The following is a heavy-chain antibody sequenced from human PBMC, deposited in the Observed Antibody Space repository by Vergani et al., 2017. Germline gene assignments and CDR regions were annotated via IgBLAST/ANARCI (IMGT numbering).Heavy chain of an antibody. CDR1: GGSISSHY. Sequence: QVQLQESGPGLVKPSETLSLTCTVSGGSISSHYWSWIRQPPGKGLERIGYIYYSGSTNYNPSLKSRVTISVDTSKNQFSLKLSSVTAADTAVYYCARGLDSSGWYYYYYGMDVWGQGTTVTVSS. CDR2: IYYSGST. J-gene: IGHJ6*02. D-gene: IGHD6-19*01. CDR3: ARGLDSSGWYYYYYGMDV. V-gene: IGHV4-59*11.